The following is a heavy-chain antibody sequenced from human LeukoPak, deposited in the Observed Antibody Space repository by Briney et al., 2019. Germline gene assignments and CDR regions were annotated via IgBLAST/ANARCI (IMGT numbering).Heavy chain of an antibody. J-gene: IGHJ4*02. CDR2: ISWNSGTI. Sequence: GGSLRLSCAASGFTVSSNYMSWVRQAPGKGLEWVSHISWNSGTITYADSVKGRFTISRDNAKNSVYLVMSSLRPEDTALYFWARDVGERGPYYFDYWGQGTLVAVSP. V-gene: IGHV3-48*04. D-gene: IGHD3-10*01. CDR3: ARDVGERGPYYFDY. CDR1: GFTVSSNY.